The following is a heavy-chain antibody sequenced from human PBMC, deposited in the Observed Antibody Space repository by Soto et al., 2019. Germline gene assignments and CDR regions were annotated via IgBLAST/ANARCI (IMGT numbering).Heavy chain of an antibody. V-gene: IGHV3-23*05. CDR1: GLPHSNFA. J-gene: IGHJ4*02. Sequence: VGSLRLSCTASGLPHSNFAMMWVRQAPGKGLECVSGIYGSGRGIEYADSVKGRFTISRDNSKNTVYLQMTDLRADDTAVYYCAKDAIYNDGLWLMDHWGQGTQVTVSS. CDR3: AKDAIYNDGLWLMDH. D-gene: IGHD2-21*01. CDR2: IYGSGRGI.